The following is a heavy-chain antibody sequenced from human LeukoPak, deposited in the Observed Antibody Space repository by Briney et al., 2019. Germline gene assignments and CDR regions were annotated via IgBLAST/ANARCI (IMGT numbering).Heavy chain of an antibody. V-gene: IGHV3-23*01. Sequence: GGSLRLSCAASGFTFSSYAMSWVRQAPGKGLEWVSAISGSGGSTYYADSVKGRFTISRDNSKNTLYLQINSLRAEDTAVYYCAKVQTGYYSSFAYWGQGTLVTVSS. CDR1: GFTFSSYA. CDR2: ISGSGGST. CDR3: AKVQTGYYSSFAY. J-gene: IGHJ4*02. D-gene: IGHD3-9*01.